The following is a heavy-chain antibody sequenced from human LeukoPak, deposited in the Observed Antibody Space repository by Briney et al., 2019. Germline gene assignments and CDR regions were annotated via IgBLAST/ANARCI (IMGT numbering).Heavy chain of an antibody. Sequence: PGGSLRLSCAASGFTFSNYWMHWVRHGPGKGLVWVSRIKSDGSDPSYADSVKGRFTISRDNAKSTLYLQMNSLRAEDTAVYYCPKDRDPMPSRGMDVWGQGTTVAVSS. CDR3: PKDRDPMPSRGMDV. CDR1: GFTFSNYW. V-gene: IGHV3-74*01. J-gene: IGHJ6*02. CDR2: IKSDGSDP. D-gene: IGHD2-2*01.